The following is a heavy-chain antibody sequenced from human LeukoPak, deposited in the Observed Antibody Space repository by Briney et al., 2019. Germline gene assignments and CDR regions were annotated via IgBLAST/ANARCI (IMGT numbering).Heavy chain of an antibody. V-gene: IGHV4-59*01. D-gene: IGHD3-3*01. Sequence: SETLSLTCTVSGGSISSYYWSWIRQPPGKGLEWIGYIYYSGSTNYNPSLKSRVTISVDTSKNQFSLKLSSVTAADTAVYYCARTWSNWFDPWGQGTLVTVS. CDR1: GGSISSYY. CDR2: IYYSGST. J-gene: IGHJ5*02. CDR3: ARTWSNWFDP.